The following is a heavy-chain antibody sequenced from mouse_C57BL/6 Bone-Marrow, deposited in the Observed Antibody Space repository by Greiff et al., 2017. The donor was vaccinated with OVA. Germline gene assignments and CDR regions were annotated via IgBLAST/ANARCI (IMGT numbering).Heavy chain of an antibody. CDR2: IDPANGNT. CDR1: GFNFKNTY. V-gene: IGHV14-3*01. J-gene: IGHJ4*01. Sequence: VQLQQSVAELVRPGASVKLSCTASGFNFKNTYMHWVKQRPEQGLEWIGRIDPANGNTKYAPKFQGKATITADTSSNTAYLQLSSLTSEDTAIYYCARSYHYYAMDYWGQGTSVTVSS. D-gene: IGHD2-10*01. CDR3: ARSYHYYAMDY.